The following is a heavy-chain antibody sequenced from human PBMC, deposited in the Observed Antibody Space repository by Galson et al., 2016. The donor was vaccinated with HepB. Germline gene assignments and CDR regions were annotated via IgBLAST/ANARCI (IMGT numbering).Heavy chain of an antibody. CDR3: AKGGPNYYGSGSYSQLEF. D-gene: IGHD3-10*01. Sequence: SLRLSCATAGFTFISSGMHWVRQAPGKGLEWATFISYDGSNAYYADSVKGRFTVTSDNSKNTLYLQMNSLRPEDTAVYYCAKGGPNYYGSGSYSQLEFWGQGTLVTVSS. CDR2: ISYDGSNA. J-gene: IGHJ4*02. V-gene: IGHV3-30*18. CDR1: GFTFISSG.